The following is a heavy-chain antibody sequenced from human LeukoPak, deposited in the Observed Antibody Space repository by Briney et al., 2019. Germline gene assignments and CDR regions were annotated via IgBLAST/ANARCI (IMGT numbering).Heavy chain of an antibody. CDR2: ITPIFGTA. Sequence: WASVKVSCKASGGTFSSHTISWVRQTPGQGLEWMGGITPIFGTAKYAQKFQGRVTITAVESMSTAYMELSSLRSEDTAVYYCARLGDYRNSRSWGQGTLVTVSS. D-gene: IGHD4-11*01. CDR1: GGTFSSHT. J-gene: IGHJ5*02. CDR3: ARLGDYRNSRS. V-gene: IGHV1-69*13.